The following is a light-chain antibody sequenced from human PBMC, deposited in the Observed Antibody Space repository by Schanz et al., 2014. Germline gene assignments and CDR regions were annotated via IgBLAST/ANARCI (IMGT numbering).Light chain of an antibody. CDR2: AAS. CDR3: QQSYSIPYT. V-gene: IGKV1-39*01. CDR1: QSISSY. Sequence: DIQMTQSPSTLSASVGDRVTITCRASQSISSYLNWYQQKPGKAPKLLIYAASSLQSGVPSRFGGSGSGTDFTLTISSLQPEDVATYYCQQSYSIPYTFGQGTKLE. J-gene: IGKJ2*01.